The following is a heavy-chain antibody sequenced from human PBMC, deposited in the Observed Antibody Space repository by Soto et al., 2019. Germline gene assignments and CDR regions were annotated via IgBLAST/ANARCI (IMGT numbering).Heavy chain of an antibody. V-gene: IGHV3-23*01. Sequence: GGSLRLSCAASGFIFSTYAMNWVRQAPGKGLEWVSAINNNGGSTYYAESVRGRFTISRDNSINTLYLQMSSLRSDDTAVYYCAHPRGYGVFDAVDIWGQGTMVTVSS. D-gene: IGHD4-17*01. CDR3: AHPRGYGVFDAVDI. J-gene: IGHJ3*02. CDR2: INNNGGST. CDR1: GFIFSTYA.